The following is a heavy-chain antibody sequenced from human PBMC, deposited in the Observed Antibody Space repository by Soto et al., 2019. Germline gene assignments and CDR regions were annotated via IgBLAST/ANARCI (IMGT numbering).Heavy chain of an antibody. J-gene: IGHJ2*01. D-gene: IGHD6-13*01. CDR3: ARFIHIAGWYFDL. CDR2: INAGNGNT. CDR1: GYTFTSYA. Sequence: EASVKVSCKASGYTFTSYAMHWVRQAPGQRLEWMGWINAGNGNTKYSQKFQGRVTITRDTSASTAYMELSSLRSEDTAVYYCARFIHIAGWYFDLWGRGTLVTVSS. V-gene: IGHV1-3*01.